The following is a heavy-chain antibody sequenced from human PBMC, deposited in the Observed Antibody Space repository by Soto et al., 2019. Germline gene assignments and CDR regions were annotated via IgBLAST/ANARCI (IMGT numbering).Heavy chain of an antibody. J-gene: IGHJ6*02. D-gene: IGHD6-13*01. CDR1: RFAFSTYA. CDR3: AKVTKRPAAGRYEYYKYGMDV. V-gene: IGHV3-23*01. Sequence: GGSLRLSCAASRFAFSTYAMTWVRQAPGKGLEWVSVISGSGGSSYYAASVKGRFTISRDNSKNTLYLQMNGLRADDTALYYCAKVTKRPAAGRYEYYKYGMDVWGQGTTVTVSS. CDR2: ISGSGGSS.